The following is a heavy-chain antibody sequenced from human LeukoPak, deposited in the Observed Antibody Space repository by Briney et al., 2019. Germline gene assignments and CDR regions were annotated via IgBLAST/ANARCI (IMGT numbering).Heavy chain of an antibody. D-gene: IGHD4-23*01. CDR3: ARFARPGKNSRGFDY. CDR2: IYPGDSDT. Sequence: GESLKISCKGSGYSFTSYWIGWVRQMPGKGLEWMGIIYPGDSDTRYSPSFQGQVTISVDKSINTAYLQWSSLEASYTAMYYCARFARPGKNSRGFDYWGQGTLVTVSS. V-gene: IGHV5-51*01. CDR1: GYSFTSYW. J-gene: IGHJ4*02.